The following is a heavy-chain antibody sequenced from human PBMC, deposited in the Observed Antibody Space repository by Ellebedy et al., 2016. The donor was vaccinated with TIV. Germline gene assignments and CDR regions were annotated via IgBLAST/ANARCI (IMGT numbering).Heavy chain of an antibody. CDR3: ARKGMVRDYAFDI. V-gene: IGHV3-21*01. CDR2: ISSSSSYI. J-gene: IGHJ3*02. D-gene: IGHD3-10*01. Sequence: GESLKISXAASGFTFSSYSMNWVRQAPGKGLEWVSSISSSSSYIYYADSVKGRFTISRDNAKNSLYLQMNSLRAEDTAVYYCARKGMVRDYAFDIWGQGTMVTVSS. CDR1: GFTFSSYS.